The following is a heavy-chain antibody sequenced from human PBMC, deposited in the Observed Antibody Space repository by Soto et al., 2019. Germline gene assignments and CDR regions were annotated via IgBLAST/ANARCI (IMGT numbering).Heavy chain of an antibody. Sequence: QDHLVQSGAEVRKPGSSVKVSCKSSGGTFGSYVISWVRQAPGQGLEWMGGILPIFGTTDYAHKFQDRVTATADESTSTAFVQLMILRLAAAGVYSCARGAWGTYELAWGHGTLVNVSS. CDR3: ARGAWGTYELA. D-gene: IGHD3-10*01. V-gene: IGHV1-69*13. CDR1: GGTFGSYV. CDR2: ILPIFGTT. J-gene: IGHJ5*01.